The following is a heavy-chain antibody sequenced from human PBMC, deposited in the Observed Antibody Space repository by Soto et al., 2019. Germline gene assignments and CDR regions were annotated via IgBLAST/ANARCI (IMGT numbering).Heavy chain of an antibody. V-gene: IGHV4-39*07. CDR3: ARGSGSYYYYYYMDV. J-gene: IGHJ6*03. CDR2: IYYSGST. CDR1: GGSISSSSYY. D-gene: IGHD1-26*01. Sequence: SETLSLTCTVSGGSISSSSYYWGWIRQPPGKGLEWIGSIYYSGSTYYNPSLKSRVTISVDTSKNQFSLKLSSVTAADTAVYCCARGSGSYYYYYYMDVWGKGTTVTVSS.